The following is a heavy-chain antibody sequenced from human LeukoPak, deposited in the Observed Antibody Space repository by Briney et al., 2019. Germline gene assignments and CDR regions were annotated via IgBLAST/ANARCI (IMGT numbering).Heavy chain of an antibody. D-gene: IGHD1-26*01. CDR1: GFTFSSYA. V-gene: IGHV3-23*01. CDR2: ISGSGGST. CDR3: AKVRTFSYGSPEDY. J-gene: IGHJ4*02. Sequence: PGGSLRLSCAASGFTFSSYAMSWVRQAPGKGLEWVSAISGSGGSTYYADSVKGRLTISRDNSKNTLYLQMNSLRAEDTAVYYCAKVRTFSYGSPEDYWGQGTLVTVSS.